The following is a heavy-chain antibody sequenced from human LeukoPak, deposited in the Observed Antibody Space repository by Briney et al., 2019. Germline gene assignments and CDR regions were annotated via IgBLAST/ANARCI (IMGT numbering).Heavy chain of an antibody. CDR2: VNEDGSTT. CDR3: VRDLGGRSGH. Sequence: GGSLRLSCAASGFTFSSNWMHWVRQAPGKGLVWVSRVNEDGSTTNYADSVKGRSTIFRDNAKNTLYLQMNSLRAEDTAVYYCVRDLGGRSGHWGQGTLVTVSS. V-gene: IGHV3-74*01. CDR1: GFTFSSNW. D-gene: IGHD1-26*01. J-gene: IGHJ4*02.